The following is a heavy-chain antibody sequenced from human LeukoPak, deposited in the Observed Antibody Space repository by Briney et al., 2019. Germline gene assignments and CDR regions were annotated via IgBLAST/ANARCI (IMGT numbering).Heavy chain of an antibody. CDR2: INPNSGGT. Sequence: ASVKVSCKASGYTSTGYYMHWVRQAPGQGLEWMGWINPNSGGTNYAQRFQGRVTMTRDTSISTAYMELSRLRSDDTAVYYCARYCSSTSCSIYNWFDPWGQGTLVTVSS. V-gene: IGHV1-2*02. D-gene: IGHD2-2*01. CDR1: GYTSTGYY. CDR3: ARYCSSTSCSIYNWFDP. J-gene: IGHJ5*02.